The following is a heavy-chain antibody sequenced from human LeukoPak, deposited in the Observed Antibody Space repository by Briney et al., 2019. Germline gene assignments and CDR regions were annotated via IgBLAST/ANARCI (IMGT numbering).Heavy chain of an antibody. Sequence: HPGGSLRLSCAASGFTFSSYAMSWVRQAPGKGLVWVSRINSDGSSTSYADSVKGRFTISRDNAKNTLYLQMNSLRAEDTAVYYCARGGRRNAFDIWGQGTMVTVSS. V-gene: IGHV3-74*01. D-gene: IGHD6-6*01. J-gene: IGHJ3*02. CDR3: ARGGRRNAFDI. CDR1: GFTFSSYA. CDR2: INSDGSST.